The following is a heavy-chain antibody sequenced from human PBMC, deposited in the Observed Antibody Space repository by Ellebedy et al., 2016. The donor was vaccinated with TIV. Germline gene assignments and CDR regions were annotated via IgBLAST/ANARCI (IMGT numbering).Heavy chain of an antibody. CDR2: IKFDEIEK. CDR3: ARDTVEVPSGDAFDI. D-gene: IGHD2-2*01. V-gene: IGHV3-7*04. CDR1: GFIFSRYW. Sequence: GESLKISCAASGFIFSRYWMSWLRQAPGKGLEYVAHIKFDEIEKYHADSVKGRFTISRDNARKSLYLQMNSLRVDDTAVYYCARDTVEVPSGDAFDIWGRGTMVTVSS. J-gene: IGHJ3*02.